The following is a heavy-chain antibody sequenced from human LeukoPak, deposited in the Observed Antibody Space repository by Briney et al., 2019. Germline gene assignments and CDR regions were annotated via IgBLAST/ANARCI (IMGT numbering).Heavy chain of an antibody. Sequence: GGSLRLSCAASGFTFSSYAMSWVRQAPGKGLEWVANIKQDAREKNYVDSVKGRFTISRDNAKNSLYLQMNSLRVEDTAVYFCARDRATADSWGQGTLVTVSS. CDR3: ARDRATADS. CDR1: GFTFSSYA. CDR2: IKQDAREK. J-gene: IGHJ4*02. V-gene: IGHV3-7*01. D-gene: IGHD2-21*02.